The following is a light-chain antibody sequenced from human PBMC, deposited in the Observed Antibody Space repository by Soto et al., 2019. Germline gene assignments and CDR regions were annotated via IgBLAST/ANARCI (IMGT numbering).Light chain of an antibody. CDR1: SSDVGAYKY. V-gene: IGLV2-14*03. CDR2: GVS. J-gene: IGLJ1*01. Sequence: QSVLTQPASVSGSPGQSVTISCTGTSSDVGAYKYVSWYQKHPGKAPKLMIYGVSNRPSGISNRFSGSKSGNTAFLTISGLQPEDEADYYCSSFTGPTTPDVFGTGTKLTVL. CDR3: SSFTGPTTPDV.